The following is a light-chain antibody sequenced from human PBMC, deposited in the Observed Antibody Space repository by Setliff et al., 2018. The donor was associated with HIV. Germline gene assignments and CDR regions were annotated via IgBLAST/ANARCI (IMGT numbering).Light chain of an antibody. CDR2: EVT. Sequence: QSVLAQPPSASGSPGQSVAISCTGTSSDVGGYNYVSWYQLHPGKAPKLMISEVTKRPSGVPDRFSGSKSGNTASLTVSGLQAEDEADYYCSSHRDNSPFAFGTGTKVTVL. J-gene: IGLJ1*01. CDR1: SSDVGGYNY. V-gene: IGLV2-8*01. CDR3: SSHRDNSPFA.